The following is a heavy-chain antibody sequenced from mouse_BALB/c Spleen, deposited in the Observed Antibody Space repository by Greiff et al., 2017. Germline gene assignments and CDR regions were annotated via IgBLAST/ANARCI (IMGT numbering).Heavy chain of an antibody. CDR3: ARRAGTYWYFDV. J-gene: IGHJ1*01. D-gene: IGHD4-1*01. CDR2: IYPGDGDT. V-gene: IGHV1-87*01. CDR1: GYTFTSYW. Sequence: VQLQQSGAELARPGASVKLSCKASGYTFTSYWMQWVKQRPGQGLEWIGAIYPGDGDTRYTQKFKGKATLTADKSSSTAYMQLSSLASEDSAVYYCARRAGTYWYFDVWGAGTTVTVSS.